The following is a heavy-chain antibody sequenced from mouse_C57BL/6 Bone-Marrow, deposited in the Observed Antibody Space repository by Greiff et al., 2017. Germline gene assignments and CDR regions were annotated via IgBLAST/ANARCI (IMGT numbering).Heavy chain of an antibody. Sequence: VKLMESGPGLVAPSQSLSITCTVSGFSLTSYGVSWVRQPPGKGLEWLGVIWGDGSTNYHSALISRLSISKDNSKSQVFLKLNSLQTDDTATYYCAKNSVTTVVAPYYYAMDYWGQGTSVTVSS. D-gene: IGHD1-1*01. V-gene: IGHV2-3*01. CDR2: IWGDGST. CDR1: GFSLTSYG. CDR3: AKNSVTTVVAPYYYAMDY. J-gene: IGHJ4*01.